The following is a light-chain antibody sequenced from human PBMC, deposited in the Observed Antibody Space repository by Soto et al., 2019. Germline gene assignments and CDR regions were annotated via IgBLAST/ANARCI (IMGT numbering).Light chain of an antibody. Sequence: QSALTQPPSASGSPGQSVTISCTGTSSDAGGYKYVSWYQQHPGKAPKLMIYEVSTRPSGVPDRFSGSKSGNTASLTVSGLPAADEDDYYSRSFAGSGNLLFGGGSKLTVL. V-gene: IGLV2-8*01. J-gene: IGLJ2*01. CDR2: EVS. CDR3: RSFAGSGNLL. CDR1: SSDAGGYKY.